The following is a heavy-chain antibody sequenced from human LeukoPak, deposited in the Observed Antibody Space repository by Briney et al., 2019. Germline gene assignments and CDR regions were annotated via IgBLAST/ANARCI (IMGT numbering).Heavy chain of an antibody. CDR1: GFTFSSYS. Sequence: GGSLRLSCAASGFTFSSYSMNWVRQAPGKGLEWVSYISSSSSTIYYADSVKGRFTISRDNAKNSLYLQMNSLRAEDTAVYYCARDPYYDSTPGAFDIWGQGTMVTVSS. J-gene: IGHJ3*02. CDR2: ISSSSSTI. CDR3: ARDPYYDSTPGAFDI. V-gene: IGHV3-48*01. D-gene: IGHD3-22*01.